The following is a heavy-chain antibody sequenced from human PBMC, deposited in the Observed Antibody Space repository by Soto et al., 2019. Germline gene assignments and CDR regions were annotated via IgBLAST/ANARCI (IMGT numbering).Heavy chain of an antibody. V-gene: IGHV4-34*01. CDR2: INHSGST. J-gene: IGHJ4*02. CDR1: GGSFSGYY. CDR3: ARGSLKVWNYVKYFDY. Sequence: SETLSLTCGVYGGSFSGYYWSWIRQPPGKGLEWIGEINHSGSTNYNPSLKSRVTISVDTSKNQFSLKLSSVTAADTAVYYCARGSLKVWNYVKYFDYWGQGTLVTVPQ. D-gene: IGHD1-7*01.